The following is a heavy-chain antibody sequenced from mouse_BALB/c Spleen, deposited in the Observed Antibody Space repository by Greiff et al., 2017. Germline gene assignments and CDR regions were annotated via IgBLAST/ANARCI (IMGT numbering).Heavy chain of an antibody. D-gene: IGHD1-1*01. CDR3: ARPGDYYGSSSWFAY. CDR2: INPDSSTI. J-gene: IGHJ3*01. V-gene: IGHV4-1*02. CDR1: GFDFSRYW. Sequence: EVQLVESGGGLVQPGGSLKLSCAASGFDFSRYWMSWVRQAPGKGLEWIGEINPDSSTINYTPSLKDKFIISRDNAKNTLYLQMSKVRSEDTALYYCARPGDYYGSSSWFAYWGQGTLVTVSA.